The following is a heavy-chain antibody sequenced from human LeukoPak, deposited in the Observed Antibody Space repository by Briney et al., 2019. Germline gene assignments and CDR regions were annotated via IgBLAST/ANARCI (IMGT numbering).Heavy chain of an antibody. Sequence: PGGSLRLSCAASGFTFSSYSMNWVRQAPGKGLEWVSSISSSSSSYIYYADSVKGRFTISRDNAKNSLYLQMNSLRAEDTAVYYCAREVGQGLSSTSCLDYWGQGTLVTVSS. CDR2: ISSSSSSYI. D-gene: IGHD2-2*01. J-gene: IGHJ4*02. V-gene: IGHV3-21*01. CDR1: GFTFSSYS. CDR3: AREVGQGLSSTSCLDY.